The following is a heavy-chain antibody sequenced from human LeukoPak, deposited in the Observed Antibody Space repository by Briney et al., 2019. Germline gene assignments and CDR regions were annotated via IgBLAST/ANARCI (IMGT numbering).Heavy chain of an antibody. CDR1: GFTFSSYA. V-gene: IGHV3-23*01. CDR3: AKPLGSSGSYVYYFDY. D-gene: IGHD1-26*01. J-gene: IGHJ4*02. CDR2: ISGSGGST. Sequence: GSLRLSCAASGFTFSSYAMSWVRQAPGKGLEWVSAISGSGGSTYYADSVKGRFTISRDNSKNTLYLQMNSLRAEDTAVYYCAKPLGSSGSYVYYFDYWGQGTLVTVSS.